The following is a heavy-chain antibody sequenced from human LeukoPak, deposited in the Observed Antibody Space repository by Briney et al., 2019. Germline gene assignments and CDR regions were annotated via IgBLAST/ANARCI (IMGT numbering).Heavy chain of an antibody. J-gene: IGHJ4*02. CDR3: ARDNTVMVTDY. CDR2: IYPSGYT. D-gene: IGHD5-18*01. CDR1: GGSLSSYY. Sequence: NPSEPLSLTCTVSGGSLSSYYWSWIRQPAGKGLDWIGRIYPSGYTNHNPSLKSRVTMSVDTSKNQFSLKLSSVTAADTAVYYCARDNTVMVTDYWGQGTLVTVSS. V-gene: IGHV4-4*07.